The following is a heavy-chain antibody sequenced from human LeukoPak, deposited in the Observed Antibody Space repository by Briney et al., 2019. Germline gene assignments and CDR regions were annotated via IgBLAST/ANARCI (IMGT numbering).Heavy chain of an antibody. D-gene: IGHD5-18*01. CDR2: IYHSGST. V-gene: IGHV4-30-2*01. CDR1: GASISSGGYS. J-gene: IGHJ2*01. CDR3: ARVFGAMATYWYFDL. Sequence: SETLSLTCAVSGASISSGGYSWSWIRQPPGKGLEWIGYIYHSGSTYYNPSLKSRVTISVDTSKNQFSLKLSSVTAADTAVYYCARVFGAMATYWYFDLWGRGTLVTVSS.